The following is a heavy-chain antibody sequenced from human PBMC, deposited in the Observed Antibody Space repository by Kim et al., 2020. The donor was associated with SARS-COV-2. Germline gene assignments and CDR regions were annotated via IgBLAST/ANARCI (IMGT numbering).Heavy chain of an antibody. V-gene: IGHV1-69*04. CDR2: IIPIVGIT. Sequence: SVKVSCEASGGTSSTYAITWVRQAPGQGLEWMGRIIPIVGITNYAQNFQGRVTITADKFTGTLYMELSGLRSEDTAVYYCARAVTAGTKHCYYMDLWGEGTTVTVSS. CDR3: ARAVTAGTKHCYYMDL. CDR1: GGTSSTYA. D-gene: IGHD2-15*01. J-gene: IGHJ6*03.